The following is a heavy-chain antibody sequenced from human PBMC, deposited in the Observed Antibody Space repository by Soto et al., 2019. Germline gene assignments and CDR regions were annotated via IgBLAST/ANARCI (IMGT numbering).Heavy chain of an antibody. V-gene: IGHV1-3*01. CDR2: INAGTGNT. D-gene: IGHD2-15*01. Sequence: QVQLVQSGAEVKKAGASVKVSCKASGYTFTSYAVHWVHQAPGQSLEWMGWINAGTGNTKYSQKFQGRVTITRDTSASTVFMELSSLKSEDTAVYYCARGCSGGSCYIFEYWGQGTLVTVSS. J-gene: IGHJ4*02. CDR3: ARGCSGGSCYIFEY. CDR1: GYTFTSYA.